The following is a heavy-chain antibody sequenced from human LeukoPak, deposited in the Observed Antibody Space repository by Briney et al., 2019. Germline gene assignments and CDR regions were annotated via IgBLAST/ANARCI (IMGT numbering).Heavy chain of an antibody. CDR3: ARDGGFTYYYDSSGPRDAFDI. CDR2: ISSSGSTI. J-gene: IGHJ3*02. CDR1: GFTFSDYY. D-gene: IGHD3-22*01. Sequence: PGGSLRLSCAASGFTFSDYYMSWIRQAPGKGLEWVSYISSSGSTIYYADSVKGRFTISRDNAKNSLYLQMNSLRAEDTAVYYCARDGGFTYYYDSSGPRDAFDIWGQGTMVTVSS. V-gene: IGHV3-11*01.